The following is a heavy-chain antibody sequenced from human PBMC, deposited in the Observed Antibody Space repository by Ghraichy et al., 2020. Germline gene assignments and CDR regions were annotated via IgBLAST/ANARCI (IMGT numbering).Heavy chain of an antibody. J-gene: IGHJ6*02. CDR2: IKQDGSEK. CDR1: GFTFSSYW. CDR3: ARDMGYCSSTSCYTFYYGMDV. Sequence: GGSLRLSCAASGFTFSSYWMSWVRQAPGKGLEWVANIKQDGSEKYYVDSVKGRFTISRDNAKNSLYLQMNSLRAEDTAVYYCARDMGYCSSTSCYTFYYGMDVSGQGTTVTVSS. D-gene: IGHD2-2*02. V-gene: IGHV3-7*01.